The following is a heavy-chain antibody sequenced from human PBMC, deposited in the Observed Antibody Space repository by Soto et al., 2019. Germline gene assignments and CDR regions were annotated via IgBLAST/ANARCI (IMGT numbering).Heavy chain of an antibody. D-gene: IGHD3-16*01. CDR2: ISGSGGST. Sequence: GGSLRLSCAASGFTFSSYAMSWVRQAPGKGLEWVSAISGSGGSTYYADSVKGRFTISRDNSKNTLYLQMNSLRAEDTAVYYCHLGAPDYYYYYYMDVWGKGTTVTVSS. J-gene: IGHJ6*03. V-gene: IGHV3-23*01. CDR1: GFTFSSYA. CDR3: HLGAPDYYYYYYMDV.